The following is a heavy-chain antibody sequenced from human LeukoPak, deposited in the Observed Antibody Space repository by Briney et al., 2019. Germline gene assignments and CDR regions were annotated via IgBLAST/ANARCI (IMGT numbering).Heavy chain of an antibody. CDR3: ARNIDYFDY. J-gene: IGHJ4*02. CDR1: GGSISSSSYY. Sequence: SETLSLTCTVSGGSISSSSYYWGWIRQPPGKGLEWIGSIYYSGSTYYNPSLKSRVTISVDTSKNQFSLKLSSVTAADTAVYYCARNIDYFDYWGQGTLVTVSS. V-gene: IGHV4-39*01. CDR2: IYYSGST.